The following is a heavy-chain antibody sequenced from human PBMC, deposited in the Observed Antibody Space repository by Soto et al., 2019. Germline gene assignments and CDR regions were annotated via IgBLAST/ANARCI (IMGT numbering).Heavy chain of an antibody. J-gene: IGHJ4*02. V-gene: IGHV4-39*01. CDR1: GGSISSSSYY. Sequence: QLQLQESGPGLVKPSETLSLTCTVSGGSISSSSYYWGWIRQPPGKGLEWIGSIYYSGSTYYNPSLKSRVTISVDTSKNQFSLKMSSVTAADTAVYYCARHAQGGITMIVVVITPFDYWGQGTLVTVSS. D-gene: IGHD3-22*01. CDR2: IYYSGST. CDR3: ARHAQGGITMIVVVITPFDY.